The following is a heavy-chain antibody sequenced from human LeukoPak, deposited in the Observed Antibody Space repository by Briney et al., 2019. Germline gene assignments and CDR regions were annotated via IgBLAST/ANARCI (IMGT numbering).Heavy chain of an antibody. CDR3: ARAAGEVYGSGSYYTWFDA. CDR1: GYTFTSYY. D-gene: IGHD3-10*01. V-gene: IGHV1-46*01. J-gene: IGHJ5*02. Sequence: ASVKVSCKASGYTFTSYYIHWVRQAPGQGLEWMGIINPSGGSTSYAQKFQGRVTMTRDTSTSTVYMELSSMRSEDTAVYYCARAAGEVYGSGSYYTWFDAGGEGTLVTV. CDR2: INPSGGST.